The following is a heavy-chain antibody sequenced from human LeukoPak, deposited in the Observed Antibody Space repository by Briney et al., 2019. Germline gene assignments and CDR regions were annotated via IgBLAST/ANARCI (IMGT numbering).Heavy chain of an antibody. CDR2: IYTSGST. V-gene: IGHV4-30-4*01. D-gene: IGHD4/OR15-4a*01. CDR3: ARSTMVNTATGWFDP. CDR1: GGSLSSGDYY. J-gene: IGHJ5*02. Sequence: SQTLSLTCTVSGGSLSSGDYYWSWIRQPPGKGLEWIGYIYTSGSTNYNPSLRSRVTMSLDTSKNQISLKLSSVTAADTAMYYCARSTMVNTATGWFDPWGQGTLVTVSS.